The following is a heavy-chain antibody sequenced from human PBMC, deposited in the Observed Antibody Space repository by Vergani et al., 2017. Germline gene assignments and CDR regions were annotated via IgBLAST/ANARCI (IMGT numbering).Heavy chain of an antibody. CDR2: IYSGGST. V-gene: IGHV3-53*01. J-gene: IGHJ4*02. CDR1: GFTVSSNY. CDR3: ARVDLGYCRGGSCSYYFDY. Sequence: EVQVVESGGGLIQPGGSLSLSCEASGFTVSSNYMSWVRQAPGKGLEWVSVIYSGGSTYYADSVKGRFTISRDNLKNTLYLQMNSLRAEDTAVYYCARVDLGYCRGGSCSYYFDYWGQGTLVTVSS. D-gene: IGHD2-15*01.